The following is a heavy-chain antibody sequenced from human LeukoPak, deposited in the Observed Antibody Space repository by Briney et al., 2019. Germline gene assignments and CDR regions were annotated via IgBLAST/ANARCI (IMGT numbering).Heavy chain of an antibody. J-gene: IGHJ4*02. CDR1: GGSISSSNW. V-gene: IGHV4-4*02. Sequence: SETLSLTCAVSGGSISSSNWWSWVRQPPGQGLEWIGEIYHSGSTNYNPSLKSRVTISVDKSKNQFSLKLSSVTAADTAVYYCARVAYYYDSSGYQYYFDYWGQGTLVTVSS. CDR2: IYHSGST. CDR3: ARVAYYYDSSGYQYYFDY. D-gene: IGHD3-22*01.